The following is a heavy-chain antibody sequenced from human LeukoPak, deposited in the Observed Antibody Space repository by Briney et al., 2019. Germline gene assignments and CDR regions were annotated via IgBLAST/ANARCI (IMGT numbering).Heavy chain of an antibody. D-gene: IGHD3-16*01. Sequence: ASVKVSCKASGYTFTGYYIHWVRQPPGQGLEWMGWVDPDSGGTNYAQKFQGRVTMTRATSVNTAYMELSRLTSDDTAVYFCARDTSGGARLGYWGQGTLVTVSS. CDR1: GYTFTGYY. CDR2: VDPDSGGT. V-gene: IGHV1-2*02. CDR3: ARDTSGGARLGY. J-gene: IGHJ4*02.